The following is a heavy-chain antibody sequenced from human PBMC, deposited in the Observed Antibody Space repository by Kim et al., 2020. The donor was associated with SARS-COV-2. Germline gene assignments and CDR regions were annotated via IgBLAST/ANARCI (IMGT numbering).Heavy chain of an antibody. CDR2: ISSGGVT. V-gene: IGHV3-53*01. CDR1: GFTVRDSY. CDR3: ARSSGYTYGLPDDAFDI. Sequence: GGSLRLSCAASGFTVRDSYMNWIRQAPGKGLEWVSLISSGGVTKYAESVKGRFSVSRDTSRNTLSLQIANLRADDTALYHCARSSGYTYGLPDDAFDIWGQGTMVTVSS. J-gene: IGHJ3*02. D-gene: IGHD5-18*01.